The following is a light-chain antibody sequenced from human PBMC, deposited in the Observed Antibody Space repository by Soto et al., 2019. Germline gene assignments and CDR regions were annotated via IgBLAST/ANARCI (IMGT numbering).Light chain of an antibody. Sequence: DIVLTQSPGTLSLSPGERATLSCRASQSVRSRYLAWYQQKAGQAPRLLIYDASRRATGIPDRFSGSGSGTDFALPISRLEAEDFAVYYCQQYGSSVTFGGGTKVEIK. J-gene: IGKJ4*02. CDR1: QSVRSRY. V-gene: IGKV3-20*01. CDR2: DAS. CDR3: QQYGSSVT.